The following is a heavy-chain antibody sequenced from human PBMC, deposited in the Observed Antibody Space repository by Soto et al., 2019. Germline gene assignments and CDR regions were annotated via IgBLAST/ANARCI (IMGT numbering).Heavy chain of an antibody. CDR3: ARHGGSYSFDY. CDR1: GGSTSSYY. CDR2: NSYSGST. D-gene: IGHD1-26*01. Sequence: QVQLQESGPGLVKPSETLSLTCTVTGGSTSSYYWSWLRQPPGKGLEWIGYNSYSGSTDYNPSLKSXXTXSVXTSKNQFSLKLSSATAADTAVYYCARHGGSYSFDYWGQGTLVTVSS. V-gene: IGHV4-59*08. J-gene: IGHJ4*02.